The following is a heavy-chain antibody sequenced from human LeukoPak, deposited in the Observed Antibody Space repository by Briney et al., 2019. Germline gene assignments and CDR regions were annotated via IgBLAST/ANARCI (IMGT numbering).Heavy chain of an antibody. J-gene: IGHJ6*03. Sequence: GGSLRLSCAASGFTFSSYWMHWVRQAPGKGLVWVSRINSDGSSTKYADSVKGRFTISRDNAKNTLYLQMNSLRAADTALYYCARVAYYDSSGYPYYYYYMDVWGKGTTVTISS. CDR2: INSDGSST. CDR3: ARVAYYDSSGYPYYYYYMDV. CDR1: GFTFSSYW. V-gene: IGHV3-74*03. D-gene: IGHD3-22*01.